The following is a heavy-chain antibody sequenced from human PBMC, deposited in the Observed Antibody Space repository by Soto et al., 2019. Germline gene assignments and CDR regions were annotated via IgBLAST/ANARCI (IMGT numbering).Heavy chain of an antibody. CDR1: GYSFTSYW. V-gene: IGHV5-51*01. CDR3: ASSYWGSFDY. J-gene: IGHJ4*02. D-gene: IGHD3-10*01. CDR2: IYPGDSDT. Sequence: PGESLKISCKGPGYSFTSYWIGWVRRVPGKGLECIGTIYPGDSDTRYSPSFQGQDTISADKSISSADLQWGSLKASDTAMYYCASSYWGSFDYWGQGTLVTVSS.